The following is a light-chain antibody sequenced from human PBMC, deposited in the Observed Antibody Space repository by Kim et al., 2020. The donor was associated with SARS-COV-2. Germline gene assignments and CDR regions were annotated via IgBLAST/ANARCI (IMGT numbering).Light chain of an antibody. V-gene: IGKV1-5*01. CDR1: QSIDNW. CDR2: DAS. Sequence: SFGDRVTITGRASQSIDNWLAWYRQRPGKAPELLIFDASRLETGVPLRFRGSGFGTEFSLTITRLQTDDSATYYCHQYNSSPPWTFGQGTKVDIK. J-gene: IGKJ1*01. CDR3: HQYNSSPPWT.